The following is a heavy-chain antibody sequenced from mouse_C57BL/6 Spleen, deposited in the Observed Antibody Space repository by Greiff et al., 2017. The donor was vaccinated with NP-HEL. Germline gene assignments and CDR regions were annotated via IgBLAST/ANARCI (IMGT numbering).Heavy chain of an antibody. V-gene: IGHV1-39*01. Sequence: VQLQQSGHELVKPGASVKISCKASGYSFTDYNMNWVKQSNGKSLEWIGVINPNYGTTSYNQKFKGKATLTVDQSSSTAYMQLNSLTSEDSAVYYCATPYYYGSSYVDWYFDVWGTGTTVTVSS. CDR2: INPNYGTT. CDR1: GYSFTDYN. D-gene: IGHD1-1*01. J-gene: IGHJ1*03. CDR3: ATPYYYGSSYVDWYFDV.